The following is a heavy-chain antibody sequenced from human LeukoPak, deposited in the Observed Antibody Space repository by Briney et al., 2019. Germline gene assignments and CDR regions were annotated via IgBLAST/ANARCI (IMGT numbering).Heavy chain of an antibody. J-gene: IGHJ4*02. D-gene: IGHD2-2*01. CDR3: AGHCSSTSCYDFDY. CDR1: GGTFSSYA. V-gene: IGHV1-69*01. Sequence: SVKVSCKASGGTFSSYAISWVRQAPGQGLEWMGGIIPIFGTANYAQKFQGRVTITADESTSTAYMELSSLRSEDTAVYYCAGHCSSTSCYDFDYWGQGTLATVSS. CDR2: IIPIFGTA.